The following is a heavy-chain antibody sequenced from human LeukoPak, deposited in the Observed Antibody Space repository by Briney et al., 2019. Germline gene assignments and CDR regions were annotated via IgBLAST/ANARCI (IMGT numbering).Heavy chain of an antibody. Sequence: GASVKVSCKVVAYDFTGYYIHWVRQAPGQGPEWMGRLNPNTGHAVYAFKFQGRVTITRDTSSNTAYMEVTRLTSDDTAVYYCARSGNGYSNYRNWFDPWGQGTLVTVSS. CDR2: LNPNTGHA. CDR3: ARSGNGYSNYRNWFDP. J-gene: IGHJ5*02. D-gene: IGHD4-11*01. CDR1: AYDFTGYY. V-gene: IGHV1-2*06.